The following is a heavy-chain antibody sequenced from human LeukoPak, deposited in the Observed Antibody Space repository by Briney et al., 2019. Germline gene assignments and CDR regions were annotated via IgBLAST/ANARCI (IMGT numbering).Heavy chain of an antibody. D-gene: IGHD5-12*01. CDR3: AKDYSSGYDEYYFDY. CDR2: ISWNSGSI. J-gene: IGHJ4*02. Sequence: GGSLRLSCAASGFTFDDYAMHWVRQAPGKGLEWVSGISWNSGSIGYADSVKGRFTISRDNAKNSLYLQMNSPRAEDTALYYCAKDYSSGYDEYYFDYWGQGTLVTVSS. V-gene: IGHV3-9*01. CDR1: GFTFDDYA.